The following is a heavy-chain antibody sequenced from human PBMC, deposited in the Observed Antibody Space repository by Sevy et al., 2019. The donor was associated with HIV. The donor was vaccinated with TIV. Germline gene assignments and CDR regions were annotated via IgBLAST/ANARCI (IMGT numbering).Heavy chain of an antibody. CDR3: VKEGGGDGGDH. V-gene: IGHV3-30*02. D-gene: IGHD2-21*01. J-gene: IGHJ4*02. CDR2: IQYDGSNK. Sequence: GGSLRLSCAASGFSYSSYGMHWVRQAPGKGLGWVAYIQYDGSNKDYADSVKGRFTISRDNSKNKLDLQMNSLRVEDTAVYCCVKEGGGDGGDHWGQGTLVTVSS. CDR1: GFSYSSYG.